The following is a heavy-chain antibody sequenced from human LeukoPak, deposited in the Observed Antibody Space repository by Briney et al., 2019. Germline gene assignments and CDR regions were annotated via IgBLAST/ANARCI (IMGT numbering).Heavy chain of an antibody. Sequence: PGRSLTLSCAASGFTFSSYGMHWVRQAPGKGLEWVAVIWYDGSNKYYADSVTGRFTISRDNSKNTLYLQMNSLRAEDTAVYYCARNIAAAGPYYFDYWGQGTLVTVSS. CDR3: ARNIAAAGPYYFDY. J-gene: IGHJ4*02. D-gene: IGHD6-13*01. V-gene: IGHV3-33*01. CDR2: IWYDGSNK. CDR1: GFTFSSYG.